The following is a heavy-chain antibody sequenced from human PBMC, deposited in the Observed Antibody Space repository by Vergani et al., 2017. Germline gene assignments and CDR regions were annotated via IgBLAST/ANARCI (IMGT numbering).Heavy chain of an antibody. J-gene: IGHJ6*03. D-gene: IGHD5-24*01. Sequence: QVQLEESGPGLVKPSETLSLTCTVSGDSISNYYWSWIRQPAGKGLEWIGHIYTSGSTNYNPSLKSRVTMSVDTSKNQFSLKLSSVTAADTAVYYCAREREERSDYYYYMDVWGKGTTVTVSS. CDR3: AREREERSDYYYYMDV. V-gene: IGHV4-4*07. CDR2: IYTSGST. CDR1: GDSISNYY.